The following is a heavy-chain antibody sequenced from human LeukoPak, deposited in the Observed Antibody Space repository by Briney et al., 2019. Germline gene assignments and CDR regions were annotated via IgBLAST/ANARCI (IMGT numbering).Heavy chain of an antibody. V-gene: IGHV1-2*06. D-gene: IGHD3-22*01. Sequence: GASVKVSCKASGYTFTGYYMHWVRQAPGQGLEWMGRINPNSGGTNYAQKFQGRVTMTRDTFISTAYMELSRLRSDDTAVYYCARTYYYDSSGYPHFDYWGQGTLVTVSS. CDR2: INPNSGGT. CDR3: ARTYYYDSSGYPHFDY. CDR1: GYTFTGYY. J-gene: IGHJ4*02.